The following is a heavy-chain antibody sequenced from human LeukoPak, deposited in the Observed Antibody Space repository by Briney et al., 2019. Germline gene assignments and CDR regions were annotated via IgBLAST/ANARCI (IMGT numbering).Heavy chain of an antibody. D-gene: IGHD6-19*01. CDR3: ARDASSGWPIDY. V-gene: IGHV4-39*02. CDR1: GGSISSSSYY. CDR2: IYYSGST. J-gene: IGHJ4*02. Sequence: SETLSLTCTVSGGSISSSSYYWGWIRQPPGKGLEWIGSIYYSGSTYYNPSLKSRVTISVDTSKNQFSLKLSSVTAADTAVYYCARDASSGWPIDYWGQGTLVTVSS.